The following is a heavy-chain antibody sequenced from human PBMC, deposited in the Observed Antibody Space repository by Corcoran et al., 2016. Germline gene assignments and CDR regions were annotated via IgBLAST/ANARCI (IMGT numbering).Heavy chain of an antibody. J-gene: IGHJ3*01. V-gene: IGHV3-7*01. Sequence: EKQLVESGGALVQPGKSLRLSCVASGFTFSGYWMTWVRLAPGKGLEWVANIKQDGSEKYHVDSVKGRFTISRDNAKNSLYLQMDNLRVEDTAVYYCTRGVIFYGTFDVWDQGTMGTVSS. D-gene: IGHD3-10*01. CDR3: TRGVIFYGTFDV. CDR1: GFTFSGYW. CDR2: IKQDGSEK.